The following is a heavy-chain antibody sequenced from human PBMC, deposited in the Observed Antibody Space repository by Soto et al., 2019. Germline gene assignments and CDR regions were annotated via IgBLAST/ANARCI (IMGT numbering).Heavy chain of an antibody. V-gene: IGHV3-30*18. CDR3: AKVRVPAYYHYGMDV. CDR2: ISYDGSNK. J-gene: IGHJ6*02. Sequence: GGSLRLSCAASGFTFSSYGMHWVRQAPGKGLEWVAVISYDGSNKYYADSVKGRFTISRDNSKNTLYLQMNSLRAEDTAVYYCAKVRVPAYYHYGMDVWGQGTTVTVSS. CDR1: GFTFSSYG. D-gene: IGHD2-2*01.